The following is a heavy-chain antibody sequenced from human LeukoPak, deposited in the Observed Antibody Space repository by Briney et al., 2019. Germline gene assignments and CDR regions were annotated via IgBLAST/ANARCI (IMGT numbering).Heavy chain of an antibody. CDR1: GFTFSNAW. CDR2: IKSKTDGGTT. D-gene: IGHD3-22*01. V-gene: IGHV3-15*01. J-gene: IGHJ4*02. CDR3: TTEYDSSGYNAY. Sequence: AGGSLRLSCAASGFTFSNAWMSWVRQAPGKGLEWVGRIKSKTDGGTTDYAAPVKGRFTISRDDSKNTLYLQTNSLKTEDTAVYYCTTEYDSSGYNAYWGQGTLVTVSS.